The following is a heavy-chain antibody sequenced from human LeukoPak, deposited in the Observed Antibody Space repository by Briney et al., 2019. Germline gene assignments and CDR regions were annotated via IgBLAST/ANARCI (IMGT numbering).Heavy chain of an antibody. D-gene: IGHD3-3*01. CDR2: ISSSSSYI. J-gene: IGHJ3*02. CDR3: ARNTDFWSGSDAFDI. V-gene: IGHV3-21*04. Sequence: PGGSLRLSCAASGFTFSSYSMNWVRQAPGKGLEWVSSISSSSSYIYYADSVKGRFTISRDNYKNTLYLQMSSLRAEDTAVYYCARNTDFWSGSDAFDIWGQGTMVTVSS. CDR1: GFTFSSYS.